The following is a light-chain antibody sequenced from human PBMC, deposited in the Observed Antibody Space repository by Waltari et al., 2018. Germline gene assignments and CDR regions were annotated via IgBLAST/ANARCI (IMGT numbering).Light chain of an antibody. CDR1: QSLLYSDGNPY. CDR2: KVS. Sequence: DVVMTQSPLSLPVTLGPPAPISFRSSQSLLYSDGNPYLNWFHQRPGQTPRRLIYKVSNRDSGVPDRFSGSGSGTDFTLKISRVEAEDVGVYYCMQGTHWPTFGQGTKVEIK. J-gene: IGKJ1*01. V-gene: IGKV2-30*01. CDR3: MQGTHWPT.